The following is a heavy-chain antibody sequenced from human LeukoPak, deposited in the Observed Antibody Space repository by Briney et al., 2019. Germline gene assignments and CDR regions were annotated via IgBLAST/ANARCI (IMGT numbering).Heavy chain of an antibody. Sequence: GGSLRLSCAASGFTFSSYWMSWVRQAPGKGLEWVANIKQDGSEKYYVDSVKGRFTISRDNAKNSLYLQMKSLRAEDTAVYYCARVSYCSGGSCYDFDYWGQGTLVTVSS. D-gene: IGHD2-15*01. J-gene: IGHJ4*02. CDR2: IKQDGSEK. CDR1: GFTFSSYW. V-gene: IGHV3-7*01. CDR3: ARVSYCSGGSCYDFDY.